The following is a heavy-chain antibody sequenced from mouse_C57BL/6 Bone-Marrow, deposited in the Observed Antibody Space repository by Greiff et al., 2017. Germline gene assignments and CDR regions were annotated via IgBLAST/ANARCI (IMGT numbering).Heavy chain of an antibody. V-gene: IGHV2-6*03. D-gene: IGHD2-1*01. CDR1: GFSLTSYG. CDR3: ARRGNYENYYAMDY. J-gene: IGHJ4*01. CDR2: IWSDGST. Sequence: VKVVESGPGLVAPSQSLSITCTVSGFSLTSYGVHWVRQPPGKGLEWLVVIWSDGSTNYNSALKSRLSISKDNSKSQVFLKMNSLQTDDTAMYYCARRGNYENYYAMDYWGQGTSVTVSS.